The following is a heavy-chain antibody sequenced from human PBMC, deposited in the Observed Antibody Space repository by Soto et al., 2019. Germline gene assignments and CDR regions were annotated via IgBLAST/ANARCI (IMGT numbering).Heavy chain of an antibody. D-gene: IGHD2-15*01. V-gene: IGHV3-21*01. CDR3: ASSDCRGGSGSDY. CDR2: ISSSSSYI. Sequence: EVQLVESGGGLVKPGGSLRLSCAASGFTFSSYSMNWVRQAPGKGLEWVSSISSSSSYIYYADSVKGRFTISRDNAKNSPYLQMNSLRAEDRAVYYCASSDCRGGSGSDYWGQGTLVTVSS. CDR1: GFTFSSYS. J-gene: IGHJ4*02.